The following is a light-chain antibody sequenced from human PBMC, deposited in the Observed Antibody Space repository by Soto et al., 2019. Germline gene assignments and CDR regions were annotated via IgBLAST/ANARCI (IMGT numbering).Light chain of an antibody. V-gene: IGKV1-39*01. CDR1: QSISSY. Sequence: DIQMTQSPSSLSASVGDRVTITCRASQSISSYLNWYQQKPGKAPKLLIYAASSLQSGVPSRFSGSGSGTDFTLTISSLQPEDFGTYYCQQSYSTPFTCGPGTKVDIK. J-gene: IGKJ3*01. CDR2: AAS. CDR3: QQSYSTPFT.